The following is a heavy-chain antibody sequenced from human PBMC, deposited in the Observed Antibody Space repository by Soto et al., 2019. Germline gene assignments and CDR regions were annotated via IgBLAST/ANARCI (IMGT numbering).Heavy chain of an antibody. D-gene: IGHD2-2*01. CDR2: ISLYSDGT. Sequence: ASVKVSCKTSGYTFSNYGITWARQAPGQPLEWLGWISLYSDGTNYAQKFQGRVSMTTDTSTTTAYMELRSLRSDDTAVYYCARVVPGAEAWFGPWGQGTLVAVSS. CDR3: ARVVPGAEAWFGP. V-gene: IGHV1-18*01. CDR1: GYTFSNYG. J-gene: IGHJ5*02.